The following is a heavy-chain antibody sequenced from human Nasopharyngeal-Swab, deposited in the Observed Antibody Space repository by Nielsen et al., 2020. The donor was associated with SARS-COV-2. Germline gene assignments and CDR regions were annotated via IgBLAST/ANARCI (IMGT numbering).Heavy chain of an antibody. J-gene: IGHJ3*02. V-gene: IGHV3-21*01. CDR3: ARVVGYCSGGSCYSGEDDAFDI. CDR1: GFTFSSYS. CDR2: IISSSSYI. Sequence: GALKISCAASGFTFSSYSMNWVRQAPGKGLEWVSSIISSSSYIYYADSVKGRFTISRDNAKNSLYLQMNSLRAEDTAVYYCARVVGYCSGGSCYSGEDDAFDIWGQGTLVTVSS. D-gene: IGHD2-15*01.